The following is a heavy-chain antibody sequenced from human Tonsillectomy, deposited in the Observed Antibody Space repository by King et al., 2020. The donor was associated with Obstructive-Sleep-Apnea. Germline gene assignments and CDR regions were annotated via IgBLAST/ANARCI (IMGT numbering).Heavy chain of an antibody. CDR3: ASGNSTSPGY. Sequence: QLQESGPGLVKPSGTLSLTCAVSGGSISSTNWWSWVRQPPGKGLEWIGEIYHSGSTTYNPSLKNRVTISIDKSENQVSLKLTSMTAADTAVYYCASGNSTSPGYWGQGTLVTVSS. J-gene: IGHJ4*02. V-gene: IGHV4-4*02. CDR2: IYHSGST. CDR1: GGSISSTNW. D-gene: IGHD2/OR15-2a*01.